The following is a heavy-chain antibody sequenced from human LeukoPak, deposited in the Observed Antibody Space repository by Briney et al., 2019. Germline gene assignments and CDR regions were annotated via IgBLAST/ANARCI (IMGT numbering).Heavy chain of an antibody. D-gene: IGHD5-12*01. CDR3: ARDAYSGYDFDY. Sequence: GGSLRLSCAASGFTFSSYNMNWVRQAPGKGLEWVSYISSSGSTIYYADSVKGRFTISRDNAKNSLYLQMNSLRAEDTAVYYCARDAYSGYDFDYWGQGTLVTVSS. CDR2: ISSSGSTI. CDR1: GFTFSSYN. V-gene: IGHV3-48*04. J-gene: IGHJ4*02.